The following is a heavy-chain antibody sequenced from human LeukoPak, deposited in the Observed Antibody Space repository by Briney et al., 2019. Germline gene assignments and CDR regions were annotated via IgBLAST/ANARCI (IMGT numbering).Heavy chain of an antibody. Sequence: YSGGSTYYADSVKGRFTISRDNSKNTLYLQMNSLRAEDTAVYYCARGGDFDRARWFDPWGQGILVTVSS. CDR2: YSGGST. V-gene: IGHV3-53*01. CDR3: ARGGDFDRARWFDP. D-gene: IGHD3-9*01. J-gene: IGHJ5*02.